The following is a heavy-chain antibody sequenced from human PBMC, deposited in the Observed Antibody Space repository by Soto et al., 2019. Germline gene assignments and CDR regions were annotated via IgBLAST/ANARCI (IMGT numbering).Heavy chain of an antibody. D-gene: IGHD2-2*01. CDR1: GFTFSDYA. Sequence: GGSLRLSCAASGFTFSDYAMHWVRQAPGKGLEWVAVVSHDGRNTHYADSVKGRFTISRDSSKNTLYLQMNSLRAEDTAVYYCARALVPPTNNWFDPWGQGTLVTVSS. V-gene: IGHV3-30*03. CDR2: VSHDGRNT. J-gene: IGHJ5*02. CDR3: ARALVPPTNNWFDP.